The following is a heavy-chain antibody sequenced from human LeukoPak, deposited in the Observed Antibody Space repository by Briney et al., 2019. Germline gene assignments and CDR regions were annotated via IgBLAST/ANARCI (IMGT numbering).Heavy chain of an antibody. CDR3: ARDVVPTR. Sequence: PSETLSLTCTVSGGSISSGGYYWSWIRQPPGKGLEWIGYIYHSGSTYYNPSLKSRVTISVDRSKNQFSLKLSSVTAADTAVYYCARDVVPTRWGQGTLVTVSS. V-gene: IGHV4-30-2*01. J-gene: IGHJ4*02. CDR2: IYHSGST. D-gene: IGHD2-2*01. CDR1: GGSISSGGYY.